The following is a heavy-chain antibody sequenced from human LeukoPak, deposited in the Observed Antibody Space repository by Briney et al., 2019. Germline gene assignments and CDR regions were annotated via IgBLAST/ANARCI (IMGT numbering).Heavy chain of an antibody. Sequence: GGSLRLSCAASGFTFSSYSMNWVRQAPGKGLEWVSTIYTDGSVAQYADSVKGRFTISRDNAKNTLYLQMNTLRVEDAAVYYCARDLYHGSDEWGQGTLVTVSS. CDR2: IYTDGSVA. CDR3: ARDLYHGSDE. J-gene: IGHJ4*02. CDR1: GFTFSSYS. D-gene: IGHD3-10*01. V-gene: IGHV3-74*03.